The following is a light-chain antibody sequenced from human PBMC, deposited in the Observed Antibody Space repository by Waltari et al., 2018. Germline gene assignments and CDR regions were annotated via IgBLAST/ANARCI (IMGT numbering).Light chain of an antibody. CDR3: SSYTPSATLL. Sequence: QSALTQPPSVSGSPGQSVTISCSGTSSDVGTYNRVSWYQQPPGTAPKLIIFEVSSRPAGVPDRFPGSKSGSTASLTISGLQTEDEGDYYCSSYTPSATLLFGGGTKLPVL. V-gene: IGLV2-18*02. CDR2: EVS. CDR1: SSDVGTYNR. J-gene: IGLJ2*01.